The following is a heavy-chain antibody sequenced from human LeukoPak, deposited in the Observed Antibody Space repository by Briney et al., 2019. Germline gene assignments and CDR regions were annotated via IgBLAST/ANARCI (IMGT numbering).Heavy chain of an antibody. CDR1: GLTFSMYA. CDR3: AKDMLAGTTPRTDF. V-gene: IGHV3-23*01. J-gene: IGHJ4*02. CDR2: MSGSGGNT. D-gene: IGHD6-13*01. Sequence: GGSLGLSCAASGLTFSMYAMSWVRQAPGKGLEWVSGMSGSGGNTYYADSVKGRFTISRDNSKNTLYLQMNSLRAEDTAVYYCAKDMLAGTTPRTDFWGQGTLVTVSS.